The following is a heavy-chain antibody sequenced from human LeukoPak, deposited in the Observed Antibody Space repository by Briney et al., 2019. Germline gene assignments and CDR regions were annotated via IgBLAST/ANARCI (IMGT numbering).Heavy chain of an antibody. J-gene: IGHJ4*02. Sequence: ASVKVSCKASGGTFSSYAISWVRQAPGQGLEWMGGTIPIFGTANYAQKFQGRVTITADESTSTAYMELSSLRSEDTAVYYCAREFSALTFDYWGQGTLVTVSS. V-gene: IGHV1-69*13. CDR3: AREFSALTFDY. CDR2: TIPIFGTA. CDR1: GGTFSSYA. D-gene: IGHD3-3*01.